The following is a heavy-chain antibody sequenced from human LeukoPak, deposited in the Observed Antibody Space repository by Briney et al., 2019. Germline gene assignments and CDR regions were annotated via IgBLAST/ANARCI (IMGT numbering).Heavy chain of an antibody. CDR1: GGSISSYY. CDR2: IYYSGST. J-gene: IGHJ6*03. D-gene: IGHD3-3*01. CDR3: AGTYYGFWSGYYPHYYYYYMDV. Sequence: SETLSLTCTVSGGSISSYYWGWIRQPPGKGLEWIGYIYYSGSTNYNPSLKSRVTISVDTSKNQFSLKLSSVTAANTAVYYCAGTYYGFWSGYYPHYYYYYMDVWGKGTTVTVSS. V-gene: IGHV4-59*01.